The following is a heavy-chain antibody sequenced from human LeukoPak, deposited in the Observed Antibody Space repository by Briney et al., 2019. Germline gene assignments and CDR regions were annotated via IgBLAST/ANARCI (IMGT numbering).Heavy chain of an antibody. CDR2: IGTAGDT. V-gene: IGHV3-13*01. CDR1: GFTFSSYD. D-gene: IGHD1-1*01. CDR3: ARAISGSSTFFGYYYYGMDV. J-gene: IGHJ6*02. Sequence: GGSLRLSCAASGFTFSSYDMHWVRQATGKGLELVSAIGTAGDTYYPGSVKGRFTISRENAKNSLYLQMNSLRAGDTAVYYCARAISGSSTFFGYYYYGMDVWGQGTTVTVSS.